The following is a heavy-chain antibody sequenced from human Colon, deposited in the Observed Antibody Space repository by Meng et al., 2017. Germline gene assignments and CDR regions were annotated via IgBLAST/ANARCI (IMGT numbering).Heavy chain of an antibody. CDR3: AGRRGADYGDYFNS. D-gene: IGHD4-17*01. CDR1: EGTLSHYA. V-gene: IGHV1-69*06. Sequence: SVMVSCKTSEGTLSHYAFSWGRQAPGQGLEWMGGLIPVFGTANYAQTSEGRVTITADKSTGTGYMELRNLRSEDTAVYYCAGRRGADYGDYFNSWARG. CDR2: LIPVFGTA. J-gene: IGHJ4*02.